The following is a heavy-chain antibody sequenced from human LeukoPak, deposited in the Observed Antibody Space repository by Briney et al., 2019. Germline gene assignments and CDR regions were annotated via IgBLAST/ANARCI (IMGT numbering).Heavy chain of an antibody. Sequence: PSETPSLTCTVSGGSISSYYWSWIRQPPGKGLEWIGYIYYSGSTNYNPSLKSRVTISVDTSKNQFSLKLSSVTAADTAVYYCARDVGSRFDYWGQGTLVTVSS. CDR1: GGSISSYY. J-gene: IGHJ4*02. CDR2: IYYSGST. V-gene: IGHV4-59*01. D-gene: IGHD3-10*01. CDR3: ARDVGSRFDY.